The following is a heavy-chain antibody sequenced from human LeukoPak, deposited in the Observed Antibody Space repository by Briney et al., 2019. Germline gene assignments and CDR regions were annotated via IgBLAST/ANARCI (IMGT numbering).Heavy chain of an antibody. J-gene: IGHJ4*02. D-gene: IGHD6-19*01. CDR1: GFTFSSYA. Sequence: GGSLRLSCAASGFTFSSYAMSWVRQAPGKGLEWVSAISGSGGSTYYADSVKGRFTISRHNSKNTLYLQMNSLRAEDTAVYYCAKDKGYSSGWPFDYWGQGTLVTVSS. CDR3: AKDKGYSSGWPFDY. CDR2: ISGSGGST. V-gene: IGHV3-23*01.